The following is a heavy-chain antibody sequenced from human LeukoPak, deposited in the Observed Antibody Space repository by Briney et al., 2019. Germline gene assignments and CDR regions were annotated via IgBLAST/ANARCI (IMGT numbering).Heavy chain of an antibody. V-gene: IGHV4-61*02. Sequence: SETLSLTCTVSGGSISSGSYYWSWIRQPAGKGLEWIGRIYTSGSTNYNPSLKSRVTISVDTSKNQFSLKLSSVTAADTAVYYCARDTSSGWYRNFDYWGQGTLVTVSS. CDR1: GGSISSGSYY. CDR2: IYTSGST. D-gene: IGHD6-19*01. J-gene: IGHJ4*02. CDR3: ARDTSSGWYRNFDY.